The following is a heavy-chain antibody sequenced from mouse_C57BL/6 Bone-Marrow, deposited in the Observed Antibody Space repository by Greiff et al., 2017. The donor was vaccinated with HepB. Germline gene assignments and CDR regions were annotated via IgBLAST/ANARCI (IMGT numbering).Heavy chain of an antibody. CDR3: AKLGYFDY. V-gene: IGHV1-7*01. CDR2: INPSSGYT. CDR1: GYTFTCYW. Sequence: QVQLQQSGAELAKPGASVKLSCTASGYTFTCYWMHWVKQRPGQGLEWIGYINPSSGYTKYNQKFKDKATLTADKSSSTANMQLSSLTYEDSAVYYCAKLGYFDYWGQGTTLTVSS. J-gene: IGHJ2*01.